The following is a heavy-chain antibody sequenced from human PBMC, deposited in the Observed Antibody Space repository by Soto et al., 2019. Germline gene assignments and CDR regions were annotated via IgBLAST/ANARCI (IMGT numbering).Heavy chain of an antibody. CDR2: ISWNSGSI. V-gene: IGHV3-9*01. CDR1: GFTFDAYA. CDR3: ARHCSGGSCYQLDAFDI. D-gene: IGHD2-15*01. J-gene: IGHJ3*02. Sequence: EVQLVESGGGLVQPGRSLRLSCAASGFTFDAYAMHWVRQAPGKGLEWVSGISWNSGSIGYAESVKGRVTISRDNAKNSLYLQMNSLRAEDTALYYCARHCSGGSCYQLDAFDIWGQGTMVTVSS.